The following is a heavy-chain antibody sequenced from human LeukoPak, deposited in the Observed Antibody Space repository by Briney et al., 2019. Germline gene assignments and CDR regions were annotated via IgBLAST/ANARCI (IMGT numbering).Heavy chain of an antibody. Sequence: TSETLSLTCTVSGGSISSYYWSWIRQPAGKGLEWIGRIYTSGSTNYNPSLKSRVTMSVDTYKNQFSLKLSSVTAADTAVYYCARAQHSSSSTDIHYYYYYMDVWGKGTTVTISS. D-gene: IGHD6-13*01. V-gene: IGHV4-4*07. CDR3: ARAQHSSSSTDIHYYYYYMDV. CDR1: GGSISSYY. J-gene: IGHJ6*03. CDR2: IYTSGST.